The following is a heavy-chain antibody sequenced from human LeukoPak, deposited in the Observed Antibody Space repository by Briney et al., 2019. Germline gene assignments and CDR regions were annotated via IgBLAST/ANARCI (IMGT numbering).Heavy chain of an antibody. CDR2: IKSKTDGGTT. CDR1: GFTFSNAW. D-gene: IGHD5-12*01. V-gene: IGHV3-15*07. Sequence: GGSLRLSCAASGFTFSNAWMNWVRQAPGKGLEWVGRIKSKTDGGTTDYAAPVKGRFTISRDDSKNTLYLQMNSLKAEDTSVYYCTTAYDYDAFDIWGQGTTVTVSS. CDR3: TTAYDYDAFDI. J-gene: IGHJ3*02.